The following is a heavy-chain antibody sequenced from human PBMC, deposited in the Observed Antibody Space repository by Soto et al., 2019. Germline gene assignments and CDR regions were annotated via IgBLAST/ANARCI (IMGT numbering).Heavy chain of an antibody. V-gene: IGHV4-31*03. CDR2: IYYSGST. D-gene: IGHD4-17*01. CDR1: GDSISSSIW. CDR3: ARGLSVTLFDY. Sequence: SETLSLTCSVFGDSISSSIWWTWIRQYPGKGLEWIGYIYYSGSTFYNPSLKSRVSISVDTSKNQFSLNLSSVTAADTAVYYCARGLSVTLFDYWGQGTLVTVSS. J-gene: IGHJ4*02.